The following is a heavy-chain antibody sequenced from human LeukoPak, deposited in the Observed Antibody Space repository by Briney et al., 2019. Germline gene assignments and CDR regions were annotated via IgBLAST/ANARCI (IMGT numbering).Heavy chain of an antibody. V-gene: IGHV1-3*01. CDR1: GYTFTSYA. D-gene: IGHD6-19*01. Sequence: VASVKVSCKASGYTFTSYAMHWVRQAPGQRLEWMGWINAGNGNTKHSQKFQGRVTITRDTSASTAYMELSSLRSEGTAVYYCAGGISSGWYDYWGQGTLVTVSS. J-gene: IGHJ4*02. CDR3: AGGISSGWYDY. CDR2: INAGNGNT.